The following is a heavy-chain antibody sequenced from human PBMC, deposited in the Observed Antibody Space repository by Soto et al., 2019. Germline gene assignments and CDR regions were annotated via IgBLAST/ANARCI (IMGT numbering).Heavy chain of an antibody. V-gene: IGHV3-21*01. CDR3: ARYMTTVTTGHFDY. Sequence: VQLVESGGGLVKPGGSLRLSCAASGFTFSSYSMNWVRQAPGKGLEWVSSISSSSSYIYYADSVKGRFTISRDNAKNSLYLQMNSLRAEDTAVYYCARYMTTVTTGHFDYWGQGTLVTVSS. CDR1: GFTFSSYS. D-gene: IGHD4-4*01. CDR2: ISSSSSYI. J-gene: IGHJ4*02.